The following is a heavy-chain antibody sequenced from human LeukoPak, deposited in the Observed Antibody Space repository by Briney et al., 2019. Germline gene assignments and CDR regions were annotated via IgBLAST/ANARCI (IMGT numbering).Heavy chain of an antibody. CDR1: GFTFNNYA. V-gene: IGHV3-23*01. J-gene: IGHJ3*01. Sequence: QPGGSLRLSCAASGFTFNNYAMMWVRQAQGQGLEWVSAITGGGGTYYADSVKGRFTISKDNSKNTLYLQMNSLRAEDTALYFCARDPYGDYIGAFDFLGQGTVVTVSS. D-gene: IGHD4-17*01. CDR3: ARDPYGDYIGAFDF. CDR2: ITGGGGT.